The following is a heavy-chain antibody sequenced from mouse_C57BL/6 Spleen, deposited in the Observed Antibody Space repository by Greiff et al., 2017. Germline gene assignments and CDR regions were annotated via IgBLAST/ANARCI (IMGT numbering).Heavy chain of an antibody. CDR1: GYTFTSYW. J-gene: IGHJ2*01. V-gene: IGHV1-61*01. D-gene: IGHD1-1*01. CDR2: IYPSDSET. Sequence: QVQLKEPGAELVRPGSSVKLSCKASGYTFTSYWMDWVKQRPGQGLEWIGNIYPSDSETHYNQKFKDKATLTVDKSSSTAYMQLSSLTSEDSAVYYCARGGITTVVAEGDFDYWGQGTTLTVSS. CDR3: ARGGITTVVAEGDFDY.